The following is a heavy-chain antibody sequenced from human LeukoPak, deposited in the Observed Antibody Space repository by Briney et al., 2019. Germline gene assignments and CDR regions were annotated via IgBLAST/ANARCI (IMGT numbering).Heavy chain of an antibody. J-gene: IGHJ3*02. CDR3: ATPELRGAEWAAFDI. CDR1: GYTLTELS. CDR2: FDPEDGET. V-gene: IGHV1-24*01. D-gene: IGHD1-26*01. Sequence: ASVKVSCKVSGYTLTELSMHWVRQAPGKGLEWMGGFDPEDGETIYAQKFQGRVTMTEDTSTDTAYMELSSLRSEDTAVYYCATPELRGAEWAAFDIWGQGTMVTVSS.